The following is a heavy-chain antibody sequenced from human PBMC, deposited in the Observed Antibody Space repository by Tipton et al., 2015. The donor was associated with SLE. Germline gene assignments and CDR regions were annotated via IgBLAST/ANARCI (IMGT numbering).Heavy chain of an antibody. CDR3: ARWIPLTGINV. Sequence: GASTTSSDWWSWVRQPPGKGLEYIGEIHHRGSTNYKLSLRGRVTISVDKSKNQFSLKLTSVTAADTAVYYCARWIPLTGINVWGQGATVTVSS. CDR2: IHHRGST. J-gene: IGHJ6*02. CDR1: GASTTSSDW. D-gene: IGHD5-18*01. V-gene: IGHV4-4*02.